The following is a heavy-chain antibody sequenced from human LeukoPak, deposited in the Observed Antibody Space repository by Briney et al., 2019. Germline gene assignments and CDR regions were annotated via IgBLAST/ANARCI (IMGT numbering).Heavy chain of an antibody. CDR2: IGISSGNT. J-gene: IGHJ6*02. V-gene: IGHV3-48*01. D-gene: IGHD3-10*01. Sequence: GGSLRLSCAASGFNFIDYSMNWVRQAPGKGLEWISYIGISSGNTKYADSVKGRFTISRDNSKNTLYLQMNSLRAEDTAIHYCAKVPYSDYGSGRPPFMDVWGQGTTVAVSS. CDR1: GFNFIDYS. CDR3: AKVPYSDYGSGRPPFMDV.